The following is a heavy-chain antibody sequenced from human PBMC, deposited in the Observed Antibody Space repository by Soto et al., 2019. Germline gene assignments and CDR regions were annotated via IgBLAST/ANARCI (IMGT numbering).Heavy chain of an antibody. D-gene: IGHD2-2*02. Sequence: GESLKISCKGSGYSFTSYWIGWVRQMPGKGLEWMGIIYPGDSDTRYSPSFQGQVTISADKSISTAYLQWSSLKASDTAMYYCARVDSYCSSTSCYRGIDYYGMDVWGQGTTVTVSS. CDR2: IYPGDSDT. CDR3: ARVDSYCSSTSCYRGIDYYGMDV. V-gene: IGHV5-51*01. J-gene: IGHJ6*02. CDR1: GYSFTSYW.